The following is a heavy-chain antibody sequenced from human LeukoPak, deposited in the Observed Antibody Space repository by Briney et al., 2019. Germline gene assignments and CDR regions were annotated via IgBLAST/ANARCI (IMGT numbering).Heavy chain of an antibody. V-gene: IGHV1-18*01. CDR3: ARVGDSSRVVSLETYYFDY. CDR1: GYTFTSYG. D-gene: IGHD3-22*01. Sequence: GASVKVSCKASGYTFTSYGISWVRQAPGQGLEWMGWISAYNGNTNYAQKLQGRVTMTTDTSTSTAYMELRSLRSDDTAVYYCARVGDSSRVVSLETYYFDYWGQGTLVTVSS. J-gene: IGHJ4*02. CDR2: ISAYNGNT.